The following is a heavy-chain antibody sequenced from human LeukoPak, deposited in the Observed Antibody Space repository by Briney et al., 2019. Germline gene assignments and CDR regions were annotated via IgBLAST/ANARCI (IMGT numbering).Heavy chain of an antibody. CDR3: ARDTVVVVVAATPVSRAFDI. CDR1: GYTFTSYG. Sequence: GASVKVSCKASGYTFTSYGISWVRQAPGQGLEWMGWISAYNGNTNYAQKLQGRVTMTTDTSTSTAYMELRSLRSDDTAVYYCARDTVVVVVAATPVSRAFDIWGQGTMVTVSS. CDR2: ISAYNGNT. D-gene: IGHD2-15*01. V-gene: IGHV1-18*01. J-gene: IGHJ3*02.